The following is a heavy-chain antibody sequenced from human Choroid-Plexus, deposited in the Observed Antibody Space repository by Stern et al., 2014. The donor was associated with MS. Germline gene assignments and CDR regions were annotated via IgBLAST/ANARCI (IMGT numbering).Heavy chain of an antibody. CDR1: GGSFSGYY. J-gene: IGHJ6*02. CDR3: VRERCINTRCYGGRFGYYYYGMDV. Sequence: QVQLQQWGAGLLKPSETLSLTCAVSGGSFSGYYWSWIRQSPGKGLEWIGEIDRGGDPNYNPSRKSRITKSEDRSKNHLSLKLSAGTAADTAIYYCVRERCINTRCYGGRFGYYYYGMDVWGQGTTVTVSS. CDR2: IDRGGDP. D-gene: IGHD2-2*01. V-gene: IGHV4-34*01.